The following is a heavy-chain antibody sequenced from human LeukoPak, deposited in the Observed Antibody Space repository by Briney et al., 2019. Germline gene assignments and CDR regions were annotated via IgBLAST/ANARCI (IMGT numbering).Heavy chain of an antibody. J-gene: IGHJ4*02. CDR1: GFTFSSYG. CDR2: IWYDGSNK. V-gene: IGHV3-33*01. CDR3: ARDSGPLDS. Sequence: GRSLRLSCAASGFTFSSYGMHWVRQAPGKGLEWVAVIWYDGSNKYYPGSVKGRFTISRDDSKNTLYLQMDSLRAEDAAVYYCARDSGPLDSWGQGALVTVSS. D-gene: IGHD1-1*01.